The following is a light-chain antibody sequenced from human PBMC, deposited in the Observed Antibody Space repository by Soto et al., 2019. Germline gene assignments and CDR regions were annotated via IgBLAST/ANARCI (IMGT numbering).Light chain of an antibody. CDR1: SSNIGAGYD. CDR2: GNS. V-gene: IGLV1-40*01. Sequence: QCVLTQPPSVSGAPGQRVTISCTGSSSNIGAGYDVHWYQQLPGTAPKLLIYGNSNRPSGVPDRFSGSKSGTSASLAITGLQAEDVADYYCQSYDSSLSVLYVFGTGTKLTVL. J-gene: IGLJ1*01. CDR3: QSYDSSLSVLYV.